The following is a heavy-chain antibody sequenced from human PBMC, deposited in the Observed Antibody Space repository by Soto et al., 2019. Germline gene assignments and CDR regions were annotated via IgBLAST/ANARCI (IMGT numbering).Heavy chain of an antibody. Sequence: GGSLRLSCVASGFTFDDYAMHWVRQAPGKGLEWVSGISWNSGSIGYADSVKGRFTISRDNAKNSLCLQMNSLRAEDTALYYCSKALIYGMDVWGQGTTVTVSS. CDR2: ISWNSGSI. J-gene: IGHJ6*02. CDR3: SKALIYGMDV. V-gene: IGHV3-9*01. D-gene: IGHD3-22*01. CDR1: GFTFDDYA.